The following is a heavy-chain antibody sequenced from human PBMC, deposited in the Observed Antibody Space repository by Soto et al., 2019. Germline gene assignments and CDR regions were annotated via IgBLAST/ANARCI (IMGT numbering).Heavy chain of an antibody. J-gene: IGHJ4*02. CDR2: MSPNGNNQ. Sequence: PGGSLRLSCAAPGFTFSIYALHWVRQAPCKGLEWVAVMSPNGNNQYYADSVKGRLTISRDTSKSTLYLQMTSLRPDDTAVYYCAAGANFYYGTSRYRGQGTLVTVSS. CDR3: AAGANFYYGTSRY. CDR1: GFTFSIYA. D-gene: IGHD3-10*01. V-gene: IGHV3-30-3*01.